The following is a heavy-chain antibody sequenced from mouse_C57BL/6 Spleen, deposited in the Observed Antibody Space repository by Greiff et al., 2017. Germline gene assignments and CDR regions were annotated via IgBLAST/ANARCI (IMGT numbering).Heavy chain of an antibody. J-gene: IGHJ4*01. CDR1: GYSITSGYY. Sequence: VQLKESGPGLVKPSQSLSLTCFVTGYSITSGYYWNWIRQFPGNKLEWMGYISYDGSNNYNPSLKNRISITRDSSKNQFFLKLNSVTTEDTATYYCARRGSSYDYYAMDYWGQGTSVTVSS. CDR2: ISYDGSN. V-gene: IGHV3-6*01. CDR3: ARRGSSYDYYAMDY. D-gene: IGHD1-1*01.